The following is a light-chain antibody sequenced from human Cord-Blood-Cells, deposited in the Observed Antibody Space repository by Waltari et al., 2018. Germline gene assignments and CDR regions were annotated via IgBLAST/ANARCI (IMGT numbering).Light chain of an antibody. CDR3: SSYTSSSTSLYV. Sequence: QSALTQPASVSGSPGQSITISCTGTSIDVGGYNYVSWYQQHPGKAPKLMIYDVSNRPSGVSNRFSGSKSDNTASLTISGLQAEDEADYYCSSYTSSSTSLYVFGTGTKVTVL. CDR1: SIDVGGYNY. CDR2: DVS. J-gene: IGLJ1*01. V-gene: IGLV2-14*01.